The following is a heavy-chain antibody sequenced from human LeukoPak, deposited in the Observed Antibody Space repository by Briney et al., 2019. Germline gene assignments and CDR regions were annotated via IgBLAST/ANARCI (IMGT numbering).Heavy chain of an antibody. Sequence: AGGPLRLSCAASVFTFSRYWMSWVRQAPGKGLEWVANIRQDGSEKHYLDSVKGRITISRDNAKNSLYLQMNSLRVEDTAVYFCARWGSELPDDAFDIWGQGTMVTVSS. CDR1: VFTFSRYW. D-gene: IGHD6-25*01. CDR3: ARWGSELPDDAFDI. J-gene: IGHJ3*02. CDR2: IRQDGSEK. V-gene: IGHV3-7*01.